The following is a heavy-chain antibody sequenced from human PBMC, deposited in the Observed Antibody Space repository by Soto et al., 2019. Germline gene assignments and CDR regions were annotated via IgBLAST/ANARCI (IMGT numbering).Heavy chain of an antibody. Sequence: QVQLVESGGGMVQPGRSLRLSCAASGFTFSTYGMHWVRQVAGKGLEWLAVISYDGSNTYYADSVKGRFSIARDKSMNTLYLQMNSMTAEDTAVDYCALPTKYTSAWLGLIDSWGQGALVTVSS. CDR3: ALPTKYTSAWLGLIDS. V-gene: IGHV3-30*03. D-gene: IGHD6-19*01. CDR1: GFTFSTYG. J-gene: IGHJ4*02. CDR2: ISYDGSNT.